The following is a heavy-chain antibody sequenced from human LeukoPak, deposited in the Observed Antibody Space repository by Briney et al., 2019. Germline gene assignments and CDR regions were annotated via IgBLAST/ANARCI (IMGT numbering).Heavy chain of an antibody. Sequence: SETLSLTCAVYGGSFSGYYWSWIRQPPGKGLEWIGEINHSGSTNYNPSLKSRVTISVDTSKSQFSLKLRSVTAADTAVYYCARARSGYYYYYYGMDVWGKGTTVTVSS. CDR1: GGSFSGYY. D-gene: IGHD3-10*01. J-gene: IGHJ6*04. V-gene: IGHV4-34*01. CDR2: INHSGST. CDR3: ARARSGYYYYYYGMDV.